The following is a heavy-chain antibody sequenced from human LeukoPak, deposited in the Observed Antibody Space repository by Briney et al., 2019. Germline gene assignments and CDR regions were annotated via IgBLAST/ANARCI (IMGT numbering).Heavy chain of an antibody. Sequence: SVKVSCKASGGAFSSYAISWVRQAPGQGLEWMGGIIPIFGTANYAQKFQGRVTITTDESTSTAYMELSSLRSEDTAVYYCARANRLLEWSNNWFDPWGQGTLVTVSS. J-gene: IGHJ5*02. CDR3: ARANRLLEWSNNWFDP. CDR1: GGAFSSYA. V-gene: IGHV1-69*05. CDR2: IIPIFGTA. D-gene: IGHD3-3*01.